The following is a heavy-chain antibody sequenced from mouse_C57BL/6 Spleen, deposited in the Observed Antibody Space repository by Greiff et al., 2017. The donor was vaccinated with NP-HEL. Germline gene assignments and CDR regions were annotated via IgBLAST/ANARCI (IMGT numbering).Heavy chain of an antibody. Sequence: QVQLQQPGAELVKPGASVKLSCKASGYTFTSYWMHWVKQRPGQGLEWIGMIHPNSGSTNYNEKFKSKATLTVDKSSSTAYMQRSSLTSEDSAVYYCASPFPYYSNYETWFAYWGQGTLVTVSA. CDR2: IHPNSGST. J-gene: IGHJ3*01. V-gene: IGHV1-64*01. D-gene: IGHD2-5*01. CDR1: GYTFTSYW. CDR3: ASPFPYYSNYETWFAY.